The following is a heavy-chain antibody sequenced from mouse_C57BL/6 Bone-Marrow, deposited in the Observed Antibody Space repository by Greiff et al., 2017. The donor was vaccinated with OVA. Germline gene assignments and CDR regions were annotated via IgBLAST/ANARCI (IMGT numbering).Heavy chain of an antibody. CDR2: IYPRSGNT. D-gene: IGHD1-1*01. J-gene: IGHJ4*01. Sequence: QVQLQQSGAELARPGASVKLSCKASGYTFTSYGISWVKQRTGQGLEWIGEIYPRSGNTYYNEKFKGKATLTADKSSSTAYMELRSLTSEDSAVYFCARPDYYGSSYYYAMDYWGQGTSVTVSS. CDR1: GYTFTSYG. V-gene: IGHV1-81*01. CDR3: ARPDYYGSSYYYAMDY.